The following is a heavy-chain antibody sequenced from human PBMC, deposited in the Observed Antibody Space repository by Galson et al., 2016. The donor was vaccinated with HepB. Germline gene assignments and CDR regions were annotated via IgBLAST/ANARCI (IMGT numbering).Heavy chain of an antibody. Sequence: SVKVSCKASGGSFGDYTISWVRQAPGQGFEWMGRSTPMLEIKKYAQNFHGRIAIIADKSTSTASMELNSLRSEDTAVYYCARGGDWFGPWGQGTLVTVSS. J-gene: IGHJ5*02. D-gene: IGHD3-16*01. CDR1: GGSFGDYT. CDR3: ARGGDWFGP. V-gene: IGHV1-69*02. CDR2: STPMLEIK.